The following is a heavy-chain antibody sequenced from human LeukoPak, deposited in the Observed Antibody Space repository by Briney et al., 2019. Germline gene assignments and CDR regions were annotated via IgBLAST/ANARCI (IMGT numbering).Heavy chain of an antibody. J-gene: IGHJ3*02. Sequence: GGSLRLSCAVSGFSYDSYWMSWVRQAPGTGLEWVASIKEDGSEKYYVDSVKGRFTISKDNAQNSLHLQINSLRAEDTAVYYCARRAWRFDAFDIWGQGTLVTVSS. CDR1: GFSYDSYW. CDR3: ARRAWRFDAFDI. D-gene: IGHD3-3*01. V-gene: IGHV3-7*03. CDR2: IKEDGSEK.